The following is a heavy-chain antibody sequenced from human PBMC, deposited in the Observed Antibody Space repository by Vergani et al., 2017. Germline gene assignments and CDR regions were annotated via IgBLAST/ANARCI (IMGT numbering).Heavy chain of an antibody. D-gene: IGHD3-9*01. CDR1: NYTFRSFG. V-gene: IGHV1-18*01. Sequence: QSQLVQSGAEVRKPGASLKVSCKAFNYTFRSFGITWVRQAPGQGLEWMGWISGFSGDTNYAQKFQDRFTMTTDTSTATAYMELRNLRSDDTAVYYCARDFPLNYDIMTGPLGYFYAMYVWGQGTAVTVS. CDR2: ISGFSGDT. J-gene: IGHJ6*02. CDR3: ARDFPLNYDIMTGPLGYFYAMYV.